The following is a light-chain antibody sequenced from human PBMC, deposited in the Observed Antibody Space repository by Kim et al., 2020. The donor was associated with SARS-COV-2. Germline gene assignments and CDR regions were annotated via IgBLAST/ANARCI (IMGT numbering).Light chain of an antibody. CDR2: GAS. CDR1: QNINSY. V-gene: IGKV1-12*01. Sequence: AAVGDRVTFTCRASQNINSYLAWYQQKPGKAPKFLIYGASSLESGVPSRFTGSESGTDFTLTISSLQPEDSATYYCQQADTFPYTFGQGTKVDIK. J-gene: IGKJ2*01. CDR3: QQADTFPYT.